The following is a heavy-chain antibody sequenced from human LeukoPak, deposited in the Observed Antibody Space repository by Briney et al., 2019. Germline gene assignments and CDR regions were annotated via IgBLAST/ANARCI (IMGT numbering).Heavy chain of an antibody. CDR1: GFTFSSYS. CDR3: SSGRDGYNMTY. CDR2: ISSSSSYI. Sequence: GVALRLSCAASGFTFSSYSMNWVRQAPGNGLEWVSSISSSSSYIYYAHSVKGRFTISRDNAKNSLYLQMNSLRAEDTAVYYFSSGRDGYNMTYWGQGTLVTVSS. D-gene: IGHD5-24*01. V-gene: IGHV3-21*01. J-gene: IGHJ4*02.